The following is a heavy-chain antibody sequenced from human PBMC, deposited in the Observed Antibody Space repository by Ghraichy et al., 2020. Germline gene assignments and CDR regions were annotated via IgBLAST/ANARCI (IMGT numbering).Heavy chain of an antibody. CDR1: GFSFAYYA. J-gene: IGHJ5*02. D-gene: IGHD2-15*01. V-gene: IGHV3-30*02. CDR3: TNGPFSSDGTYYSGQLFP. CDR2: IRADGSNE. Sequence: GGSLRLSCAASGFSFAYYAMHWVRQAPGKGLEWVAFIRADGSNEYYADSVKGRFTISRDNSKNTLYLQMNSLRNEDTAVYYCTNGPFSSDGTYYSGQLFPWPQGSLVTISP.